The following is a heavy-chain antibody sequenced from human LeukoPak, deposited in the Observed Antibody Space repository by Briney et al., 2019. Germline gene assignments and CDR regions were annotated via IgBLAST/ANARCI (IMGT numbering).Heavy chain of an antibody. CDR1: GGSISSGGYY. CDR2: IYYSGST. V-gene: IGHV4-31*03. Sequence: SETLSLTCTVSGGSISSGGYYWSWIRQHPGKGLEWIGYIYYSGSTYYNPSLKSRVTISVDTSKNQFSLKLSSVTAADTAVYFCARDQPRAKFLDYWGQGTLVTVSS. J-gene: IGHJ4*02. CDR3: ARDQPRAKFLDY.